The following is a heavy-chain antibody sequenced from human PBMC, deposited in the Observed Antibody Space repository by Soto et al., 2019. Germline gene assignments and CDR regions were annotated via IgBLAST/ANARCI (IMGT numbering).Heavy chain of an antibody. CDR2: INSDGSSS. CDR3: VRENRYDNSGYYYQGLDY. D-gene: IGHD3-22*01. V-gene: IGHV3-74*01. J-gene: IGHJ4*02. Sequence: VQLVESGGGLVQPGGSLRLSCAASGFTFSNYWMHWVRQGPGKGLVWVSRINSDGSSSTYADSVKGRFTISRDNAKNSLYLQMNSLRAEDTAVYYCVRENRYDNSGYYYQGLDYWGQGTLVTVSS. CDR1: GFTFSNYW.